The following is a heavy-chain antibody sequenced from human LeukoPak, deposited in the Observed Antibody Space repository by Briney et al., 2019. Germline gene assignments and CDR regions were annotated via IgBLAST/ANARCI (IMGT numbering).Heavy chain of an antibody. CDR1: GLTFSSYA. D-gene: IGHD3-22*01. V-gene: IGHV3-23*01. CDR2: ISGSGGST. J-gene: IGHJ4*02. CDR3: AKGHRRITMIVVVTPIDC. Sequence: LGGSLRLSCATYGLTFSSYAMSWVRQAPGKGLEWVSAISGSGGSTYYADSVKGRYTISRDNSKNTLYLLMNSLRAQDTAVYYCAKGHRRITMIVVVTPIDCWGQGTLVTVSS.